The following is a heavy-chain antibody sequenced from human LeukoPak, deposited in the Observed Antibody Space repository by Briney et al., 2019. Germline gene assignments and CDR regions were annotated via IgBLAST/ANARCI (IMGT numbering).Heavy chain of an antibody. CDR1: GFTFSSYG. Sequence: GGSLRLSCAASGFTFSSYGMHWVRQAPGKGLEWVAVISYDGSNKYYADSVKGRFTISRDNSKNTLYLQMNSLRAEDTAVYYCAKDLSESHTYWGQGTLVTVSS. CDR3: AKDLSESHTY. V-gene: IGHV3-30*18. J-gene: IGHJ4*02. CDR2: ISYDGSNK. D-gene: IGHD6-19*01.